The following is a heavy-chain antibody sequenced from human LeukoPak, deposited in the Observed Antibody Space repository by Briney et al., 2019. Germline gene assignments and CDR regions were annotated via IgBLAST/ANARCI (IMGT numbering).Heavy chain of an antibody. CDR1: GYTFTSYG. CDR2: ISAYNGNT. CDR3: AREEYYYDSSGTEDYYYYGMDV. V-gene: IGHV1-18*01. J-gene: IGHJ6*02. Sequence: ASVTVSCKASGYTFTSYGISWVRQAPGQGLEWMGWISAYNGNTNYAQKLQGRVTMTTDTSTSTAYMELRSLRSDDTAVYYCAREEYYYDSSGTEDYYYYGMDVWGQGTTVTVSS. D-gene: IGHD3-22*01.